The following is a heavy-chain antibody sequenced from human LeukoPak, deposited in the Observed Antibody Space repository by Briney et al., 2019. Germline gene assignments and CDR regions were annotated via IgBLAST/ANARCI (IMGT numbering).Heavy chain of an antibody. Sequence: GGSLRLSCVASGFTFSNYAMSWVRQAPGKGLELVSGIYGSDDKAVYGDAVKGRFTISRDNSKNTLYLQMNSLRADDTAVYYCAKTQGYYDAWGQGALVTVSS. CDR1: GFTFSNYA. CDR3: AKTQGYYDA. D-gene: IGHD2-15*01. CDR2: IYGSDDKA. J-gene: IGHJ5*02. V-gene: IGHV3-23*01.